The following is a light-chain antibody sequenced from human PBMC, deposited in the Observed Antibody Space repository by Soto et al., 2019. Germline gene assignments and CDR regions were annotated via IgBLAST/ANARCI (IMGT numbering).Light chain of an antibody. Sequence: QSALTQPASVSGSPGQSITISCSGTSSDVGNYNLVSWYQQHPGKAPKLMIYEVNKRPSGVSNRFSGSKSGNTASLTISGLQAEDEADYYCYSYARSSSVFGGGTKLIVL. CDR1: SSDVGNYNL. V-gene: IGLV2-23*02. CDR2: EVN. CDR3: YSYARSSSV. J-gene: IGLJ3*02.